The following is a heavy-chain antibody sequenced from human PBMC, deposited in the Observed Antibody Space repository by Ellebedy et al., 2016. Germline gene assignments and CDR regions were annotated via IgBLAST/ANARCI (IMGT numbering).Heavy chain of an antibody. CDR2: IYYSGST. D-gene: IGHD2-2*01. V-gene: IGHV4-31*03. CDR3: ARGGYCSSTSCPGLNWFDP. Sequence: SETLSLXXSVSGGSITSGSYYWSWIRQHPGKGLEWIGYIYYSGSTYYNPSLKSRVTISVDTSKNQFSLKLSSVTAADTAVYYCARGGYCSSTSCPGLNWFDPWGQGTLVTVSS. CDR1: GGSITSGSYY. J-gene: IGHJ5*02.